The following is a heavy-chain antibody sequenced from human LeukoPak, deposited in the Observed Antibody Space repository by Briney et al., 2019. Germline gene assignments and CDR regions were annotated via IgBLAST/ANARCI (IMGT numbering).Heavy chain of an antibody. J-gene: IGHJ3*02. CDR1: GGTFSSYA. V-gene: IGHV1-69*13. CDR2: IIPIFGTA. Sequence: ASVKVSCKASGGTFSSYAISWVRQAPGQGLEWMGGIIPIFGTANYAQKFQGRVTITADESTSTAYMELRSLRSDDTAVYYCASEAAAGTENAFDIWGQGTMVTVSS. CDR3: ASEAAAGTENAFDI. D-gene: IGHD6-13*01.